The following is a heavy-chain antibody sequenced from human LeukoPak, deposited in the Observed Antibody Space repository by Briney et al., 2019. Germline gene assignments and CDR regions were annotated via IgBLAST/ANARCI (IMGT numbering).Heavy chain of an antibody. J-gene: IGHJ4*02. CDR3: ARELVYYDSSGYWDY. CDR1: GGSISSYY. V-gene: IGHV4-59*01. Sequence: SETLSLTCTVSGGSISSYYWSWIRQPPGKGLEWIGYIYYSGSTNYNPSLKSRVTISVDTSKNLFSLKLSSVTAADTAVYYCARELVYYDSSGYWDYWGQGTLVTVSS. D-gene: IGHD3-22*01. CDR2: IYYSGST.